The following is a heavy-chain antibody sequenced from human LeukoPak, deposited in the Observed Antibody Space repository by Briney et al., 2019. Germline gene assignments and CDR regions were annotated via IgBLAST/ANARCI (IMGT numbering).Heavy chain of an antibody. V-gene: IGHV1-3*01. Sequence: WASVKVSCKASGYTFTSYAMHWVRQAPGQRLEWMGWINAGNGNTKYSQKFQGRVTITRDTSASTAYMELSSLRSEDTAVYYCARDSRYSGSSYWYWGQGTLVTVSS. CDR3: ARDSRYSGSSYWY. CDR2: INAGNGNT. D-gene: IGHD1-26*01. J-gene: IGHJ4*02. CDR1: GYTFTSYA.